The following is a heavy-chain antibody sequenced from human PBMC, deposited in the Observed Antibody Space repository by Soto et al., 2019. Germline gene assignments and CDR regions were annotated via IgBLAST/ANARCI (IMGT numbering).Heavy chain of an antibody. Sequence: SETLCLTCTVSGGSIGGSNWWSWVRQPPGKGLEWIGEIYHSGSTNYNPSLKSRVTISVDKSKNQFSLKLSSVTAADTAVYYCAWYSSGWFRDYWGQGTLVTVSS. J-gene: IGHJ4*02. D-gene: IGHD6-19*01. V-gene: IGHV4-4*02. CDR1: GGSIGGSNW. CDR2: IYHSGST. CDR3: AWYSSGWFRDY.